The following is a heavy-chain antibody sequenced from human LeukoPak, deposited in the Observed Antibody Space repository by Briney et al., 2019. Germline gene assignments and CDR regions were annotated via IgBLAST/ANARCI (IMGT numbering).Heavy chain of an antibody. CDR1: GFTFSSYD. V-gene: IGHV3-13*01. CDR2: IGTAGDT. D-gene: IGHD3-10*01. CDR3: ARGTYYYGSGSHKPFHYYYYMDV. J-gene: IGHJ6*03. Sequence: GGSLRLSCAASGFTFSSYDMHWVRQATGKGLEWVSAIGTAGDTYYPGSVKGRFTISRENAKNSLYLQMNSLRAGDTAVYYCARGTYYYGSGSHKPFHYYYYMDVWGKGTTVTVSS.